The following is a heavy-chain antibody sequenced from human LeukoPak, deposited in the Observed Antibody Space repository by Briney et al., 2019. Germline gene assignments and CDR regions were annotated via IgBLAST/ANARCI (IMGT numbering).Heavy chain of an antibody. J-gene: IGHJ4*02. Sequence: PSETLSLTCTVSGGSISSNSYYWGWIRQPPGKGLEWIGSIYYSGSTYYNPSLKSRVTISVDTSKNQFSLKLSSVTAADTAVYYCARGSALLWFGEGNYYFDYWGQGTLVTVSS. CDR3: ARGSALLWFGEGNYYFDY. V-gene: IGHV4-39*07. CDR1: GGSISSNSYY. D-gene: IGHD3-10*01. CDR2: IYYSGST.